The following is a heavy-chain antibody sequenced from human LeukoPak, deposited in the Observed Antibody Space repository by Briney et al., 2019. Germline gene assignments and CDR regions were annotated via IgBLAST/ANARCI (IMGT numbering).Heavy chain of an antibody. J-gene: IGHJ6*02. CDR1: GFTFSNYW. V-gene: IGHV3-74*01. CDR3: SRDSLSSCGGDCYLGLDV. Sequence: GGSLRLSCAASGFTFSNYWMHWVRQAPGEALMWVSRIKSDGSSTTYADSVKGRFTISRDNAKNTLYLQMNSLRAEDTAVYYCSRDSLSSCGGDCYLGLDVWGQGTTVTVSS. D-gene: IGHD2-21*02. CDR2: IKSDGSST.